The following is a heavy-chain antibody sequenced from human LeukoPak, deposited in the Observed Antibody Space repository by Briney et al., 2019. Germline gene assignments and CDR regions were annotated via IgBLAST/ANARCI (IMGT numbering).Heavy chain of an antibody. Sequence: ASVKVSCKASGYTFTGYYMHWVRQAPGQGLEWMGWINPNSGGTNYEQKFQGRVTMTRDTSISTAYMELSRLRSDDTAVYYCARRPPGYCAGGVCYKGFDYWGQGTLVTVSS. CDR2: INPNSGGT. V-gene: IGHV1-2*02. D-gene: IGHD2-8*02. J-gene: IGHJ4*02. CDR1: GYTFTGYY. CDR3: ARRPPGYCAGGVCYKGFDY.